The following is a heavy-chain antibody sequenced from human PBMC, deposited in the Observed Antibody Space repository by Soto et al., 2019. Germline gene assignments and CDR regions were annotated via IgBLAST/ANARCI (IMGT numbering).Heavy chain of an antibody. CDR2: IVVGSGNT. CDR1: GFTFTSSA. V-gene: IGHV1-58*01. Sequence: SVKVSCKASGFTFTSSAVQWVRQARGQRLEWIGWIVVGSGNTNYAQKFQERVTITRDMSTSTAYMELSSLRSEDTAVYYCAADPAYYDSSGYYIGYYYYGMDVWGQGTTVTVSS. D-gene: IGHD3-22*01. CDR3: AADPAYYDSSGYYIGYYYYGMDV. J-gene: IGHJ6*02.